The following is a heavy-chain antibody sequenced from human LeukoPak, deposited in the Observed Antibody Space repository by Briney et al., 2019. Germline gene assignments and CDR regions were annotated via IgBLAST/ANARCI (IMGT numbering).Heavy chain of an antibody. Sequence: SETLSLTCTVSGGSISSTSYYWGWIRQPPGKGLEWIGTIYYSGSTYYNPSLKSRVTISVDMSKNQLSLKLSSVTAADTAVYYCARGVAAAGQYYFDYWGQGTLVTVSS. V-gene: IGHV4-39*01. CDR2: IYYSGST. CDR1: GGSISSTSYY. D-gene: IGHD6-13*01. J-gene: IGHJ4*02. CDR3: ARGVAAAGQYYFDY.